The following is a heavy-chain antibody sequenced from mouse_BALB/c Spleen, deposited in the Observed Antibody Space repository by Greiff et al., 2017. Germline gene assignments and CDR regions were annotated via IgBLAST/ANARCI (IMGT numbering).Heavy chain of an antibody. D-gene: IGHD2-1*01. Sequence: EVNVVESGGGLVKPGGSLKLSCAASGFTFSSYTMSWVRQTPEKRLEWVATISSGGSYTYYPDSVKGRFTISRDNAKNTLYLQMSSLKSEDTAMYYCTRESGNYWYFDVWGAGTTVTVSS. CDR2: ISSGGSYT. V-gene: IGHV5-6-4*01. CDR1: GFTFSSYT. J-gene: IGHJ1*01. CDR3: TRESGNYWYFDV.